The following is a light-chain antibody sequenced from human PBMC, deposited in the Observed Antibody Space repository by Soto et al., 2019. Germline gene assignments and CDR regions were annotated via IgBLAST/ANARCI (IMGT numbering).Light chain of an antibody. Sequence: DIQMTQSPSSLSASVGDRVTITCRASQSITSYFNWYQQRPGRAPKLLIYAASGLQSGVPSRFSGSGSVTDFTLTINSLQPEDFATYYCQQTYTTPLTFGGGTKVDIK. CDR3: QQTYTTPLT. CDR1: QSITSY. V-gene: IGKV1-39*01. J-gene: IGKJ4*01. CDR2: AAS.